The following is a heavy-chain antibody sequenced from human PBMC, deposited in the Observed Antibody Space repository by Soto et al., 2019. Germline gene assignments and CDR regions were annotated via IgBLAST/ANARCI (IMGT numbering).Heavy chain of an antibody. V-gene: IGHV6-1*01. CDR1: GDSVSSDIAA. CDR3: DRVSAVDWFDP. J-gene: IGHJ5*02. CDR2: TYYRSKWYN. Sequence: SQTLSLTCVISGDSVSSDIAAWNWIRQSPSGGLEWLGRTYYRSKWYNDYATSVKSRISIDPDTSKNHFSLQLNSVTPEDTAVYYCDRVSAVDWFDPWGQGNLVTVSS.